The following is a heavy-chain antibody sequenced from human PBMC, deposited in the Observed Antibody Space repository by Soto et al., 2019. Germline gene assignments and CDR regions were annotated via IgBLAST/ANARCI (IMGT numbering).Heavy chain of an antibody. CDR1: GGTFSSDS. D-gene: IGHD2-15*01. V-gene: IGHV1-69*13. Sequence: SVKVSCKASGGTFSSDSFSWVRQAPGQGLEWMGGIIPMFDTPIYGQKFQDRVTITADESTSTAYMQLSSLRSGDTAVYYCARSGGLDRDFNYWGQGSLVTVSS. CDR3: ARSGGLDRDFNY. J-gene: IGHJ4*02. CDR2: IIPMFDTP.